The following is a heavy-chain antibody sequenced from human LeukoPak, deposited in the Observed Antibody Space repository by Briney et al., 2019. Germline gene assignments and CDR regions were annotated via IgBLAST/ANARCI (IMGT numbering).Heavy chain of an antibody. CDR1: GFTFDDYA. J-gene: IGHJ3*02. Sequence: GGSLRLSCAASGFTFDDYAMDWVRQAPGKGLEWFSCISWNSNNIDYVDSVKGRFTISRDNARNSLYLQMNSLRPEDTALYYCAKENYGDSCDAFDIWGQGTMVTVSS. CDR3: AKENYGDSCDAFDI. CDR2: ISWNSNNI. V-gene: IGHV3-9*01. D-gene: IGHD4-17*01.